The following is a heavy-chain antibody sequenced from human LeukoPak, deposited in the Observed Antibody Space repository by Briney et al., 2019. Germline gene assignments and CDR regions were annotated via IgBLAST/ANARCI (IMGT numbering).Heavy chain of an antibody. CDR1: GYTFSSYD. CDR3: TRVDPIFGPRP. CDR2: RNPNSGNT. V-gene: IGHV1-8*01. Sequence: ASVKVSCKASGYTFSSYDINWVRQVTRQGLEWMGWRNPNSGNTGYAQKFQGRVAMTTNTSISTAYMELSSLTFEDTAVYYCTRVDPIFGPRPWGQGTLVTVSS. D-gene: IGHD3-3*01. J-gene: IGHJ5*02.